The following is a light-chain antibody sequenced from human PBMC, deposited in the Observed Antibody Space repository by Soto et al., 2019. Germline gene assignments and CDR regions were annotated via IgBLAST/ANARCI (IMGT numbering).Light chain of an antibody. CDR2: EVS. V-gene: IGLV2-14*01. CDR1: TSDIGTYNY. Sequence: QSVLTQPASVSGSPGQSITISCTGTTSDIGTYNYVSWYQHRPGTAPKLMIYEVSNRPSGVSNRFSGSKSGYTASLTISGLQADDEADYYCSSYGSSTTLDVLFGGGTQLTVL. CDR3: SSYGSSTTLDVL. J-gene: IGLJ2*01.